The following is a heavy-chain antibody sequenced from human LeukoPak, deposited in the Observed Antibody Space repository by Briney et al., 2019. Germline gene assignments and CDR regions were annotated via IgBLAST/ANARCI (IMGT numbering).Heavy chain of an antibody. CDR2: ISSSSSYI. CDR1: GFTFSSYS. D-gene: IGHD2-2*01. V-gene: IGHV3-21*01. J-gene: IGHJ6*03. CDR3: ARGYCSSTSCRTSYYYMDV. Sequence: PGGSLRLSCAVSGFTFSSYSMNWVRQAPGKGLEWVSSISSSSSYIYYADSVKGRFTISRDNAKNSLYLQMNSLRAEDTAVYYCARGYCSSTSCRTSYYYMDVWGKGTTVTVSS.